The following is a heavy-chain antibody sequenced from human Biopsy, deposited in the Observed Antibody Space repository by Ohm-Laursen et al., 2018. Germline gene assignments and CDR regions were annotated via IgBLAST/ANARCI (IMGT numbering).Heavy chain of an antibody. J-gene: IGHJ6*02. V-gene: IGHV4-38-2*01. CDR2: IYYDGIT. CDR3: ARATNSTGWPYYYFYGMDV. Sequence: SQTLSLTWAVSGYSVTNDYYWGWIRQPPGKGLEWIGNIYYDGITYYNPSLKSRVTISVDTSKNQFSLRLNSVTAADTAVYYCARATNSTGWPYYYFYGMDVWGQGTTVTVSS. D-gene: IGHD2/OR15-2a*01. CDR1: GYSVTNDYY.